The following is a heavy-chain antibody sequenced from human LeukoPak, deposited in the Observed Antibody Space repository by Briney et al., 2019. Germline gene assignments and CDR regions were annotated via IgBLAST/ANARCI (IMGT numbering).Heavy chain of an antibody. CDR2: IYHSGST. V-gene: IGHV4-30-2*01. CDR1: GGSISSGGYY. J-gene: IGHJ4*02. Sequence: SQTLSLTCTVSGGSISSGGYYWSWIRQPPGKGLEWIGYIYHSGSTYYNPSLKSRVTISVDRSKNQFSLKLSSVTAADTAVYYCARGSFGDNDFWSGSYYFDYWGQGTLVTVSS. D-gene: IGHD3-3*01. CDR3: ARGSFGDNDFWSGSYYFDY.